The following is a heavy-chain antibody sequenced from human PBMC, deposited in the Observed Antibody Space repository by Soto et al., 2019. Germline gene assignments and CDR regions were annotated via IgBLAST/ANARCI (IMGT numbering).Heavy chain of an antibody. CDR2: IFYSGST. CDR1: GGFISSYY. CDR3: AGRRNTMTGDFDS. V-gene: IGHV4-59*01. D-gene: IGHD3-3*01. Sequence: SQTLSLTCSVSGGFISSYYWSWIRQPPGKGLEWIGHIFYSGSTNYNPSLKSRVTISVHTSNNRFSLKLNSVTTQDTAVYYCAGRRNTMTGDFDSWGQGTMGAVSS. J-gene: IGHJ4*02.